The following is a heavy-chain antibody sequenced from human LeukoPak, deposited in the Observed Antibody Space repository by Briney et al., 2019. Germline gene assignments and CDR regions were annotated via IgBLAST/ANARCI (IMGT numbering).Heavy chain of an antibody. CDR1: GYTFTGYY. V-gene: IGHV1-2*04. CDR3: ARDGGSSGVN. J-gene: IGHJ4*02. D-gene: IGHD6-19*01. CDR2: INPNSGGT. Sequence: ASVKVSCKASGYTFTGYYMHWVRQAPGQGLEWMGWINPNSGGTNYAQKFQGWVTISVDTSKNQFSLKLSSVTAADTAVYYCARDGGSSGVNWGQGTLVTVSS.